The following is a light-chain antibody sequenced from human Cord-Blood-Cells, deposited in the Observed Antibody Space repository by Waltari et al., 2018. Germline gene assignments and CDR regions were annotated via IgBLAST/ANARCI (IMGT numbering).Light chain of an antibody. J-gene: IGLJ1*01. CDR2: EGS. CDR1: SSAVGLYNL. V-gene: IGLV2-23*01. CDR3: CSYAGSSTYV. Sequence: QSALTQPASVSGSPGPSIPISCTRTSSAVGLYNLVSWYQQHPGKAPKLMIYEGSKRPSGVSNRFSGSKSGNTASLTISGLQTEDEADYYCCSYAGSSTYVFGTGTKVTVL.